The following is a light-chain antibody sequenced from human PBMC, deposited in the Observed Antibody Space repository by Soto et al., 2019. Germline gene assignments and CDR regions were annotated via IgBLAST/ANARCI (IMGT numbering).Light chain of an antibody. CDR3: QKYNSFWT. CDR1: QTIGNW. J-gene: IGKJ1*01. Sequence: DIQRTQSPSTLSSSVGDRVTISCRASQTIGNWLAWYQQKPGKAPKLLIYDASSLESGVPSRLSGSGSGTEFTLTISSLQPEDSATYYCQKYNSFWTFGQGTKVDIK. V-gene: IGKV1-5*01. CDR2: DAS.